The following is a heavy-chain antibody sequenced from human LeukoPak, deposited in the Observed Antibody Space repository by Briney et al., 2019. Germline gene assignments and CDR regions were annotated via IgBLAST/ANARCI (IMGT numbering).Heavy chain of an antibody. Sequence: GGSLRLSCAASRFTFNNYTIHWVRQAPGKGLEWVAIISFDGSNKYYADSVKGRFTISRDNSKNTVSLQMSSLRAEDTAVYYCAGDRECKDYTGDTYYSGIFDYWGQGTLVTVSS. CDR2: ISFDGSNK. CDR1: RFTFNNYT. D-gene: IGHD2-15*01. J-gene: IGHJ4*02. CDR3: AGDRECKDYTGDTYYSGIFDY. V-gene: IGHV3-30*04.